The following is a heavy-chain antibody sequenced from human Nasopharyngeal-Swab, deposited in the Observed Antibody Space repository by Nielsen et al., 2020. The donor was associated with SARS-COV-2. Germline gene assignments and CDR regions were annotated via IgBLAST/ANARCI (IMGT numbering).Heavy chain of an antibody. D-gene: IGHD5-24*01. J-gene: IGHJ4*02. CDR2: IYYSGST. Sequence: AETLSLNCTGSGGSFSSYYWSWIRQPPGKGLERIGYIYYSGSTNYNPSLKSRVTISVDTSKNQYSLKLSSVTAADTAVYYSARDGGVWLQLSTYFDYWGQGTLVTVSS. V-gene: IGHV4-59*01. CDR1: GGSFSSYY. CDR3: ARDGGVWLQLSTYFDY.